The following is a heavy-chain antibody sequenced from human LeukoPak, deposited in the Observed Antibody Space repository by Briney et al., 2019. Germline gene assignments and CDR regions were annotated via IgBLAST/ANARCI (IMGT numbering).Heavy chain of an antibody. J-gene: IGHJ4*02. CDR1: GGPFSGYY. CDR2: INHSGST. CDR3: ARGRSLGILVVPATSDY. Sequence: PSETLSLTCAVYGGPFSGYYWSWIRRPPGKGLEWIGEINHSGSTNYNPSLKSRVTISVDTSKNQFSLKLSSVTAADTAVYYCARGRSLGILVVPATSDYWGQGTLVTVSS. D-gene: IGHD2-2*01. V-gene: IGHV4-34*01.